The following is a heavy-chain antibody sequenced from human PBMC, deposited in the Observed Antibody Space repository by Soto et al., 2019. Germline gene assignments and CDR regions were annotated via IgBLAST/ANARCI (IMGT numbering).Heavy chain of an antibody. CDR2: ISAYNGNT. J-gene: IGHJ4*02. Sequence: QVQFVQSGAAVVKPGASVRVSCKTSGHTFTSYGFTWVRQAPGQGLEWMGWISAYNGNTNYAQKFQGRVTMTTDTSTSTAYMELRSLRSDDPALYYCARALYCSGGSCYFDYWGQGTLVTVSS. V-gene: IGHV1-18*01. CDR3: ARALYCSGGSCYFDY. D-gene: IGHD2-15*01. CDR1: GHTFTSYG.